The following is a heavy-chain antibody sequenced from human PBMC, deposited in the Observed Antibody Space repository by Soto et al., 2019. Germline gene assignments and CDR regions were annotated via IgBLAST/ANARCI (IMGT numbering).Heavy chain of an antibody. J-gene: IGHJ4*02. CDR2: ISDSGGST. V-gene: IGHV3-23*01. CDR1: GFTFSSYA. Sequence: GGSLRLSCAASGFTFSSYAMSWVRQAPGKGLEWVSGISDSGGSTYYADSVETRFTISRDNSKSTLYLQMNSLRAEDTAVYYCAKVLFGVVIAPNDYWGQGTLVTVSS. CDR3: AKVLFGVVIAPNDY. D-gene: IGHD3-3*01.